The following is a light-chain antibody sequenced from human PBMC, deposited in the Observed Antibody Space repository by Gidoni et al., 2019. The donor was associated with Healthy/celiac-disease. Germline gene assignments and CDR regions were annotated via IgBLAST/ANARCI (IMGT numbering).Light chain of an antibody. CDR1: QAISTS. CDR3: QQASSFPGT. CDR2: TAS. J-gene: IGKJ1*01. V-gene: IGKV1-12*01. Sequence: IQMTQSPSSVSASVGDRVTMTCRASQAISTSLAWYQQKSGKAPTLLIYTASNLQSGVPSRFSGSGSGTDFTLTISSLQPEDFATYYCQQASSFPGTCGQGTKVEIK.